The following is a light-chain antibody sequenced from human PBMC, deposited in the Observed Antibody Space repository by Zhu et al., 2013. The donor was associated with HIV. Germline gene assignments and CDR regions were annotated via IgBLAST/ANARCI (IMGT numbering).Light chain of an antibody. CDR2: RAS. J-gene: IGKJ1*01. CDR1: QSIGVA. V-gene: IGKV1-5*03. Sequence: DIQMTQSPSTLSASVGDRVSITCRASQSIGVALAWYQQKPGEAPKLLIYRASGLESGVPSRFSGSGSGTEFTLTITSLQPDDFATYYCQQYNSYPRTFGQGTKVDIK. CDR3: QQYNSYPRT.